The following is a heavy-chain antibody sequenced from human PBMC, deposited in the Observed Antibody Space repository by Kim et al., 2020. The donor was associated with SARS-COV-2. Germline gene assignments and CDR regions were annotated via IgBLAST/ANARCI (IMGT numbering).Heavy chain of an antibody. CDR2: ISYDGSNK. CDR3: AREIDGF. CDR1: GFTFSSYA. V-gene: IGHV3-30*04. Sequence: GGSLRPSCAASGFTFSSYAMHWVRQAPGKGLEWVAVISYDGSNKYYADSVKGRFTISRDNSKNTLYLQMNSLRAEDTAVYYCAREIDGFWGQGTLVTVSS. J-gene: IGHJ4*02.